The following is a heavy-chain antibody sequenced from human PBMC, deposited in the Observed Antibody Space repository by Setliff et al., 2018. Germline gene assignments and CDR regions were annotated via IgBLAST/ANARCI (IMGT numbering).Heavy chain of an antibody. Sequence: KSSETLSLTCTVSGGSISSYYWSWIRQPPGKGLEWIGYIYYSGSTNYNPSLKSRVTISVDTSKNQFSLKLSSVAAADTAVYYCARGGYYGSGSYKHWGQGTLVTVSS. J-gene: IGHJ4*02. CDR3: ARGGYYGSGSYKH. V-gene: IGHV4-59*12. D-gene: IGHD3-10*01. CDR2: IYYSGST. CDR1: GGSISSYY.